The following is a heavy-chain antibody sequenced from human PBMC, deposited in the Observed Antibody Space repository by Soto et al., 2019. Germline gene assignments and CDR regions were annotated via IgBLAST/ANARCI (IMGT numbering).Heavy chain of an antibody. D-gene: IGHD5-18*01. CDR3: ARDPLWGTAMVLWYFDL. J-gene: IGHJ2*01. CDR1: GFTFSSYA. V-gene: IGHV3-30-3*01. CDR2: ISYDGSNK. Sequence: QVQLVESGGGVVQPGRSLRLSCAACGFTFSSYAMHWVRQAPGKGLEWVAVISYDGSNKYYADSVKGRFTISRDNSKNTLYLQMNSLRAEDKAVYYCARDPLWGTAMVLWYFDLWGRGTLVTVSS.